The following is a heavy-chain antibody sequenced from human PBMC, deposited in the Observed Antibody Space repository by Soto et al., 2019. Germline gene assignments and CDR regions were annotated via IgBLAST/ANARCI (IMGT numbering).Heavy chain of an antibody. V-gene: IGHV1-2*02. J-gene: IGHJ6*02. Sequence: SCKASGYTFTGYYMHWVRQAPGQGLEWMGWINPNSGGTNYAQKFQGRVTMTRDTSISTAYMELSRLRSDDTAVYYCASSYYYDSSGQVPYYYYGMDVWGQGSTVTVSS. CDR2: INPNSGGT. CDR1: GYTFTGYY. CDR3: ASSYYYDSSGQVPYYYYGMDV. D-gene: IGHD3-22*01.